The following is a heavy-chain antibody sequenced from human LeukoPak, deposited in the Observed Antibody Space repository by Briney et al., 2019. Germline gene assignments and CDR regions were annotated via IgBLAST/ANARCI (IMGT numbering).Heavy chain of an antibody. V-gene: IGHV3-30-3*01. Sequence: GSLRLSCAASGFTFSSYAMHWVRQAPGKGLEWVAVISYDGSNKYYADSVKGRFTISRDNSKNTLYLQMNSLRAEDTAVYYCARGGPDQPYDFWSGYYNGYFDYWGQGTLVTVSS. CDR2: ISYDGSNK. CDR1: GFTFSSYA. J-gene: IGHJ4*02. CDR3: ARGGPDQPYDFWSGYYNGYFDY. D-gene: IGHD3-3*01.